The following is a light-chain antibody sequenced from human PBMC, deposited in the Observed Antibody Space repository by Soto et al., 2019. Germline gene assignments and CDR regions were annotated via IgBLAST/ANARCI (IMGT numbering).Light chain of an antibody. J-gene: IGKJ1*01. CDR1: QSVSSN. V-gene: IGKV3D-15*01. CDR2: ASV. CDR3: QLYGNSPP. Sequence: IGMTQSPATLSVYPGDRATLCCRASQSVSSNLAWYQQKPGQAPRLLIYASVTRATGIPDRFSGSASGTDFTLTINILEPEDSADYYCQLYGNSPPFGQRTKVDI.